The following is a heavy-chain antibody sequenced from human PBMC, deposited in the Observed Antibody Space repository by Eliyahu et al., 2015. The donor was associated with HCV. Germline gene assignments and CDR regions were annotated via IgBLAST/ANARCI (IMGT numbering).Heavy chain of an antibody. J-gene: IGHJ6*02. Sequence: QVHLVEAGGGVVQPGTSLXLSCAASGFTFRNYGMHWVRQAPGKGLEWAALIWFDESEYYADSVRGRFTISRDNSENMVYLQMNSLRAEDTGVYYCARDDYGMDVWGQGTTVTVSS. V-gene: IGHV3-33*08. CDR2: IWFDESE. CDR1: GFTFRNYG. CDR3: ARDDYGMDV.